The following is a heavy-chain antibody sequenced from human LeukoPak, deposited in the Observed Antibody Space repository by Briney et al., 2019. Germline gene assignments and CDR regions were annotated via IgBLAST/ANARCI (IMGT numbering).Heavy chain of an antibody. CDR3: TLRYCGGGSCYGSSGMDY. Sequence: GGSLRLSCAASGFTFSSYSMNWVRQAPGKGLEWVSSISSSSSYIYYADSVKGRFTISRDNAKNSLYLQMNSLRAEDTAIYYCTLRYCGGGSCYGSSGMDYWGQGTLATVSS. V-gene: IGHV3-21*01. CDR1: GFTFSSYS. D-gene: IGHD2-15*01. CDR2: ISSSSSYI. J-gene: IGHJ4*02.